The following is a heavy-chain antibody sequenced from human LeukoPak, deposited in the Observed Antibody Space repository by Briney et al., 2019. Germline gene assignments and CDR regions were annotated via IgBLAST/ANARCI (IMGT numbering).Heavy chain of an antibody. CDR1: GFTFSSYS. CDR3: ARDSGFLEWLLPFDY. V-gene: IGHV3-21*01. Sequence: PGGSLRLSCAASGFTFSSYSMNWVRQAPGKRLEWVSSISSSSSYIYYADSVKGRFTISRDNAKNSLYLQMNSLRAEDTAVYYCARDSGFLEWLLPFDYWGQGTLVTVSS. CDR2: ISSSSSYI. D-gene: IGHD3-3*01. J-gene: IGHJ4*02.